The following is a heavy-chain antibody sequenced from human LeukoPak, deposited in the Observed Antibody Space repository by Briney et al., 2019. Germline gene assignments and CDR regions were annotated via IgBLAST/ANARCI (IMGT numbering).Heavy chain of an antibody. CDR2: VDSDGSST. V-gene: IGHV3-74*01. CDR1: GFTFSSYW. CDR3: ARDGILGSHDY. J-gene: IGHJ4*02. Sequence: PGGSLRLSCAASGFTFSSYWMPWVRQAPGKGLVWVSRVDSDGSSTSYADSVKGRFTISRDNTKNTLSLQMNSLRAEDTAVYYCARDGILGSHDYWGQGTLVTVSS. D-gene: IGHD3-3*02.